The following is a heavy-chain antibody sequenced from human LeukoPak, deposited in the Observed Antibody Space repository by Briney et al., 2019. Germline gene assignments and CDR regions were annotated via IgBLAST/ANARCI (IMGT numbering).Heavy chain of an antibody. CDR3: AGDRDPVCSGGSCYSSPHAFDI. CDR1: GGTFSSYA. CDR2: IIPIFGTA. Sequence: SVKVSCKASGGTFSSYAISWVRQAPGQGLEWMGRIIPIFGTANYAQKFQGRVTITTDESTSTAYMELSSLRSEDTAVYYCAGDRDPVCSGGSCYSSPHAFDIWGQGTMVTVSS. J-gene: IGHJ3*02. D-gene: IGHD2-15*01. V-gene: IGHV1-69*05.